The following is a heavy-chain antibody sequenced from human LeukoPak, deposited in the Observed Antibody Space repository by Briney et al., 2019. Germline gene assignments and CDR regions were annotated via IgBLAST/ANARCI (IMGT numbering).Heavy chain of an antibody. J-gene: IGHJ5*02. V-gene: IGHV3-21*01. D-gene: IGHD6-13*01. CDR2: ISSSSSYI. Sequence: GGSLRLSCAASGFTFSSYSMNWVRQAPGKGLEWVSSISSSSSYIYYADSVKGRFTISRDNAKNSLYLQMNSLRAEDTAVYYCARDRIAAAGTNVTWGQGTLVTVSS. CDR1: GFTFSSYS. CDR3: ARDRIAAAGTNVT.